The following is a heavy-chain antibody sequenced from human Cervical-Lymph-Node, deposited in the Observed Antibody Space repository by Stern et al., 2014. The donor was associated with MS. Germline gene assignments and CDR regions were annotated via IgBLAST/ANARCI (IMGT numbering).Heavy chain of an antibody. CDR3: ARDLQMGTFDY. CDR2: IWYDGSNK. J-gene: IGHJ4*02. V-gene: IGHV3-33*01. CDR1: GFTFSSYG. D-gene: IGHD7-27*01. Sequence: VQLVQSGGGVVQPGRSLRLSCAASGFTFSSYGMHWVRQAPGKGLEWVAVIWYDGSNKYYAESVKGRFTISRDNSKNTLYLQMNSLRAEDTAVYYCARDLQMGTFDYWGQGTLVTVSS.